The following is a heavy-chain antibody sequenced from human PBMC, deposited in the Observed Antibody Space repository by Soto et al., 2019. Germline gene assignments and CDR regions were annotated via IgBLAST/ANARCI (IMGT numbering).Heavy chain of an antibody. J-gene: IGHJ5*02. V-gene: IGHV4-30-4*01. D-gene: IGHD6-13*01. CDR1: GGSTSSGDYY. CDR2: IYYSGST. CDR3: ARNIASNWFDP. Sequence: SETLSLTCTVSGGSTSSGDYYWSWIRQPPGKGLEWIGYIYYSGSTYYNPSLKSRVTISVDTSKNQFSLKLSSVTAADTAVYYCARNIASNWFDPWGQGTLVTVSS.